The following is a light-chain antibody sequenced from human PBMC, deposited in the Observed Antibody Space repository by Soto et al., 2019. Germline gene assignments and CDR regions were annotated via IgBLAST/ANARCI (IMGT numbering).Light chain of an antibody. CDR1: QSVSSN. J-gene: IGKJ1*01. Sequence: EIVMTQSPATLSVSPGERATLSCSSSQSVSSNLAWYQQKPGQAPRLLIFGASTRATGTPARFSGSGSGTEFTLTISSLQSEDFAVYYCQHYYNWPRTFGQGTKVDIK. CDR2: GAS. CDR3: QHYYNWPRT. V-gene: IGKV3-15*01.